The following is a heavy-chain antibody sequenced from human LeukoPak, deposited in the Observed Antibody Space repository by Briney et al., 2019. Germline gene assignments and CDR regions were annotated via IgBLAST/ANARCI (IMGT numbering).Heavy chain of an antibody. V-gene: IGHV4-34*01. Sequence: SETLSLTCAVYGGSFSGYYWSWIRQPPGKGLEWIGEINHSGSTNYNPSLKSRVTISVDTSKNQFSLKLSSVTAADTAVYYCATRKFFDYWGQGTLVTVSS. CDR3: ATRKFFDY. J-gene: IGHJ4*02. CDR1: GGSFSGYY. CDR2: INHSGST.